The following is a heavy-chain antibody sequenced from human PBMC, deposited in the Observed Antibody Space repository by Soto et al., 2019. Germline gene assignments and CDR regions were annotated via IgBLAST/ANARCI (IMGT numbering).Heavy chain of an antibody. D-gene: IGHD3-3*01. J-gene: IGHJ5*02. V-gene: IGHV4-59*01. CDR3: ARSWDFGVVIERFDP. Sequence: SSETLSLTCTVSGGSISSYYWSWIRQPPGKGLEWIGYIYYSGSTNYNPSLKSRVTISVDTSKNQFSLKLSSVTAADTAVYYCARSWDFGVVIERFDPWGQGTLVTVSS. CDR1: GGSISSYY. CDR2: IYYSGST.